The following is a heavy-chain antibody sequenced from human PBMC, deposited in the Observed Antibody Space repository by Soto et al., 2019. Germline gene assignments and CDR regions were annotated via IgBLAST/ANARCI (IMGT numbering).Heavy chain of an antibody. CDR2: ISSNGGST. CDR1: GFPFSSYA. V-gene: IGHV3-64*01. CDR3: ARGPGYYFDY. Sequence: GGSLRLSCAASGFPFSSYAMHWVRQAPGKGLEYVSAISSNGGSTYYANSVKGRFTISRDNSKNTLYLQMGSLRAEDMAVYYCARGPGYYFDYWGQGTLVNVSS. J-gene: IGHJ4*02.